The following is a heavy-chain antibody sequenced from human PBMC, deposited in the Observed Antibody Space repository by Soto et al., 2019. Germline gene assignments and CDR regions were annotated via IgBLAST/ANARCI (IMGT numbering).Heavy chain of an antibody. D-gene: IGHD4-17*01. CDR3: ARHNGDYYYYYMDV. CDR2: LSGSAGST. CDR1: GFTFSSSA. V-gene: IGHV3-23*01. Sequence: GGSLRLSCAASGFTFSSSAMSWVRQAPGKGLEWVSTLSGSAGSTYYADSVKGRFTISRDNSKNTLYLQMNSLRGEDTAVYYCARHNGDYYYYYMDVWGTGTTVTV. J-gene: IGHJ6*03.